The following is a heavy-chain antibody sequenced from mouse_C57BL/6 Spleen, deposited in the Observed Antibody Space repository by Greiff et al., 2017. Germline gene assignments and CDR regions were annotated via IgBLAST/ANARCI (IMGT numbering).Heavy chain of an antibody. CDR2: IDPSDSYT. CDR3: ARGVYYGNSTFY. J-gene: IGHJ3*01. D-gene: IGHD2-1*01. V-gene: IGHV1-59*01. Sequence: QVQLQQPGAELVRPGTSVKLSCKASGYTFTSYWMHWVKQRPGQGLEWIGVIDPSDSYTNYNQKFKGKATLTVDTSSSTAYMQLSSLTSEDSAVYYCARGVYYGNSTFYWGQGTLVTVSA. CDR1: GYTFTSYW.